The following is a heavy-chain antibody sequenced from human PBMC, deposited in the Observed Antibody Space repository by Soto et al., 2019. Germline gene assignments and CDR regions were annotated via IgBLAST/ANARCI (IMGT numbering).Heavy chain of an antibody. V-gene: IGHV3-15*01. CDR1: GFTFSNAW. J-gene: IGHJ6*02. D-gene: IGHD2-15*01. Sequence: PGGSLRLSCAASGFTFSNAWMSWVRQAPGKGLEWVGRIKSKTDGGTTDYAAPVKGRFTISRDDSKNTLYLQMNSLKTEDTAVYYCTTDLCSGGSCYSYYYYGMDVWRQGTTVTVSS. CDR3: TTDLCSGGSCYSYYYYGMDV. CDR2: IKSKTDGGTT.